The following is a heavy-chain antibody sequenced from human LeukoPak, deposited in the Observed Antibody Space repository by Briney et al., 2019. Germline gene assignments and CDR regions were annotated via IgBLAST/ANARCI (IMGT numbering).Heavy chain of an antibody. CDR1: GFTFSSFS. CDR2: ISSSSSTI. J-gene: IGHJ4*02. V-gene: IGHV3-48*01. CDR3: ARDLHSYGY. D-gene: IGHD5-18*01. Sequence: GGSLRLSCAASGFTFSSFSMNWVRQAPGKGLEWVSYISSSSSTIYYADSVKGRFTISRDNAKNSLYLQMNSLRAEDTAVYYCARDLHSYGYWGQGTLVTVSS.